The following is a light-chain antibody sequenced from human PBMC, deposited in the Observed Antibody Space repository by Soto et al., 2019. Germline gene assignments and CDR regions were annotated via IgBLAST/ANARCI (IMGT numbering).Light chain of an antibody. J-gene: IGKJ1*01. CDR3: QQSSNWPDA. Sequence: LVLTQSPCPLCWARGESAALAWSASQSLINFVAWYQHKPGQPPRLLIYDASKRATGIPTRFSGSGSGTDFNLTISSLPPEDLAVYYCQQSSNWPDAFGQGTKVDIK. CDR2: DAS. CDR1: QSLINF. V-gene: IGKV3-11*01.